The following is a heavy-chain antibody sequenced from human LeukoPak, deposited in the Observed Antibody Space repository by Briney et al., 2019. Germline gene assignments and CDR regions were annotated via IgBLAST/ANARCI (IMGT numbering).Heavy chain of an antibody. J-gene: IGHJ4*02. V-gene: IGHV3-23*01. D-gene: IGHD2-21*01. Sequence: GGSLRLSCAASGFTFSSYAMTWVRQAPGKGLEWVSSISSTGGRTYYADSVKGRFTISRDNSKNTLYLQMNSLRADDTAVYYCATEKGDSPDYWGQGTLVTVSS. CDR1: GFTFSSYA. CDR2: ISSTGGRT. CDR3: ATEKGDSPDY.